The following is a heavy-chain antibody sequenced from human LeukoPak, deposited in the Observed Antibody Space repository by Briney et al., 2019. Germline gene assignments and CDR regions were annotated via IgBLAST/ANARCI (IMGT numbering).Heavy chain of an antibody. CDR3: AKDQSSGGSCYNY. J-gene: IGHJ4*02. D-gene: IGHD2-15*01. CDR1: GLTFSNYA. Sequence: GGSLRLSCAASGLTFSNYAMSWVRQAPGRGLEWVSGISGSGDSTDYTDSVKGRFTISRDNSKNTLYLQMNSLTAEDTAIYYCAKDQSSGGSCYNYWGQGTLVTVSS. V-gene: IGHV3-23*01. CDR2: ISGSGDST.